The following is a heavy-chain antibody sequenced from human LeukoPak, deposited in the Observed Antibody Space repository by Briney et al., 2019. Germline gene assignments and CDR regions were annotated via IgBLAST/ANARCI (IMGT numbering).Heavy chain of an antibody. V-gene: IGHV1-18*01. CDR2: ISAYNGNT. D-gene: IGHD1-26*01. CDR3: ARDGGATRGDY. Sequence: ASVNVSCKASGYTFTNYGISWVRQAPGQGLEGMGWISAYNGNTNYAQSLQGRVTMTTDTSTRTAYMELRRLRSDDTAVYYCARDGGATRGDYWGQGTLVTVPS. CDR1: GYTFTNYG. J-gene: IGHJ4*02.